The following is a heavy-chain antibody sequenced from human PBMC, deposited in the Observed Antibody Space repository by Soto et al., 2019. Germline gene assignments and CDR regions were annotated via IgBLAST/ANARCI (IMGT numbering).Heavy chain of an antibody. CDR3: ARDLTTMTTDYYYYYYMDV. CDR2: ISAYNGNT. J-gene: IGHJ6*03. CDR1: GYTFTSYG. V-gene: IGHV1-18*01. D-gene: IGHD4-17*01. Sequence: QVQLVQSGAEVKKPGASVKVSCKASGYTFTSYGISWVRQAPGQGLEWMGWISAYNGNTNYAQKLQGRVTMTTDTSTSTAYMELRSLRSDDTAVYYCARDLTTMTTDYYYYYYMDVWGKGTTVTVSS.